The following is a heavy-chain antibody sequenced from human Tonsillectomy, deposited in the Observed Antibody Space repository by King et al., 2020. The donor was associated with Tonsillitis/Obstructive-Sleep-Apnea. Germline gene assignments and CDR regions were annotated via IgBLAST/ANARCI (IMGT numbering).Heavy chain of an antibody. CDR1: GGSFSGYY. J-gene: IGHJ6*03. D-gene: IGHD3-10*01. CDR3: SRLTMVQGVIITYYYYMDV. V-gene: IGHV4-34*01. CDR2: INHSGST. Sequence: VQLQQWGAGLLKPSETLSLTCAVYGGSFSGYYWSWIRQPPGKGLEWIGEINHSGSTNYNPSLKSGVTISVDTSKNQFSLKLSSVTAADTAVYYCSRLTMVQGVIITYYYYMDVWGKGTTVTVSS.